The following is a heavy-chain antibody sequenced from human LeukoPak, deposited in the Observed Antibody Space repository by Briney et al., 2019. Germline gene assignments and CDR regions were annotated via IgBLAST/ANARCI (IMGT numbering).Heavy chain of an antibody. CDR1: GGFISSYY. D-gene: IGHD3-22*01. J-gene: IGHJ2*01. CDR2: FYYSAST. V-gene: IGHV4-59*13. CDR3: AIAPGSYDSSGYLYWYFDL. Sequence: PAETLPLTCSVSGGFISSYYWSWIRQPPGKGLEWMGYFYYSASTNYNPSLKSRATISVHTSKNQFSLKLPSVTAADTALYFCAIAPGSYDSSGYLYWYFDLWGRGTLLTV.